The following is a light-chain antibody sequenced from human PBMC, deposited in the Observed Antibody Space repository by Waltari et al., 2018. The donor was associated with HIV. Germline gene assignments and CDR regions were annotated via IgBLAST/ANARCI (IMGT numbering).Light chain of an antibody. J-gene: IGLJ3*02. Sequence: QSALTQPASVSGSPGQSITISCTGSSSDVGSYNLVSWYQQHPGKAPKLMIYEGIKRPVGVSNRFSGSKSGNTASPTISGLQAEDEADYYCCSYAGSSNWVFGGGTKLTVL. CDR2: EGI. CDR1: SSDVGSYNL. CDR3: CSYAGSSNWV. V-gene: IGLV2-23*01.